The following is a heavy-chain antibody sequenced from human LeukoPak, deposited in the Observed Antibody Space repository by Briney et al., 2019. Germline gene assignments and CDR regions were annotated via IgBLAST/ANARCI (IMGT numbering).Heavy chain of an antibody. CDR1: GASVNSGSSY. CDR3: AREHRESYSFYYYYGMDV. V-gene: IGHV4-61*01. CDR2: IYYSGNT. Sequence: KTSETLSLTCTVSGASVNSGSSYWSWIRQPPGKRLEWIGYIYYSGNTNYNPSLKSRVTISVDTSKNQFSLKLSSVTAADTAVYYCAREHRESYSFYYYYGMDVWGQGTTVTVSS. J-gene: IGHJ6*02. D-gene: IGHD3-16*01.